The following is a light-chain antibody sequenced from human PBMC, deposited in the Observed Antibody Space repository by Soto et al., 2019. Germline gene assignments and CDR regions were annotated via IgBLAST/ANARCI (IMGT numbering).Light chain of an antibody. J-gene: IGKJ2*01. V-gene: IGKV3-20*01. CDR3: PQYGGSPPYT. Sequence: EIVLTQSPGTLSLSPGERATLSCRASQSVSSIYLAWYQQKPGQAPRLLIYRASSRATGIPDRFSGSGSGTDFTLPLGRLEPEDFAVYDCPQYGGSPPYTFGQGTKLEIK. CDR2: RAS. CDR1: QSVSSIY.